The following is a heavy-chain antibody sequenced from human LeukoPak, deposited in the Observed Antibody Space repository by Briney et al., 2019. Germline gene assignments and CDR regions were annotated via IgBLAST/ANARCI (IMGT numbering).Heavy chain of an antibody. CDR2: ISSSSSYI. Sequence: GGSLRLSCAASGFTFSSYSMNWVRQAPGKGLEWVSSISSSSSYIYYADSVKGRFTISRDNAKNSLYLQMNSLRAEDTAVYYCARAYYYDSSGYNYFDYWGQGTLVTVSS. CDR3: ARAYYYDSSGYNYFDY. V-gene: IGHV3-21*01. D-gene: IGHD3-22*01. CDR1: GFTFSSYS. J-gene: IGHJ4*02.